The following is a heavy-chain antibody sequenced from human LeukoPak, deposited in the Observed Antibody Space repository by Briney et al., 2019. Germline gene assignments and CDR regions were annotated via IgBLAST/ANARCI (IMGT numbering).Heavy chain of an antibody. CDR3: ARAGPVYGDYAY. Sequence: PGGSLRLSCAASGFTFSSYSMNWVRQAPGKGLEWVSYIGSSGDIIYYADSVKGGFTISRDNAKTSLYLQMNSLRAEDTAIYYCARAGPVYGDYAYWGQGTLVTVSS. J-gene: IGHJ4*02. CDR1: GFTFSSYS. CDR2: IGSSGDII. D-gene: IGHD4-17*01. V-gene: IGHV3-48*04.